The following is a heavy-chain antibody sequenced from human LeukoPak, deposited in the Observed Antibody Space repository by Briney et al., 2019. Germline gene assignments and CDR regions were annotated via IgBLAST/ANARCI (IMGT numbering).Heavy chain of an antibody. D-gene: IGHD3-22*01. V-gene: IGHV1-2*02. CDR3: ARDGMDSYDSSGYYPIDY. J-gene: IGHJ4*02. CDR2: INPNSGGT. Sequence: ASVKVSCKASGYTFTGYYMHWVRQAPGQGLEWKGWINPNSGGTNYAQKFQGRVTMTRDTSISTAYMELSRLRSDDTAVYYCARDGMDSYDSSGYYPIDYWGQGTLVTVSS. CDR1: GYTFTGYY.